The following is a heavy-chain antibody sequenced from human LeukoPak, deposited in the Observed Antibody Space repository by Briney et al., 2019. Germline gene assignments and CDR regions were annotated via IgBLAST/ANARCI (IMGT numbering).Heavy chain of an antibody. Sequence: GGSLRLSCAASGFTFSNYGMHWVRQAPGKGLEWVAVISYDGDNKYYADSVKGRFTISRDNSKNTLYLQMNSLRAEDTAVYYCAKDAISWYYHLDVWGKGTTVTISS. V-gene: IGHV3-30*18. D-gene: IGHD6-6*01. CDR3: AKDAISWYYHLDV. CDR2: ISYDGDNK. CDR1: GFTFSNYG. J-gene: IGHJ6*03.